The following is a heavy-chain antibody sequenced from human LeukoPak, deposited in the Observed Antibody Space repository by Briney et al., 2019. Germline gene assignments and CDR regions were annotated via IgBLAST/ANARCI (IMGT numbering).Heavy chain of an antibody. V-gene: IGHV4-39*07. D-gene: IGHD2-21*02. Sequence: SETLSLTCTVSGGSISSSSYYWGWIRQPPGKGLEWIGSIYYSGSTYYNPSLKSRVTMSVDTSKNQFSLKLSSVTAADTAVYYCARHGVTFHYFDYWGQGTLVTVSS. CDR3: ARHGVTFHYFDY. J-gene: IGHJ4*02. CDR2: IYYSGST. CDR1: GGSISSSSYY.